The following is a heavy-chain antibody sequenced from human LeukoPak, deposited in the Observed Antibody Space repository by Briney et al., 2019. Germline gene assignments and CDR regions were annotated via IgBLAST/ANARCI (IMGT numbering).Heavy chain of an antibody. CDR1: GFTFSSYS. V-gene: IGHV3-21*01. CDR2: IDSSSSYI. Sequence: GGSLRLSCAASGFTFSSYSLSWLRHAPGKGLEWVSSIDSSSSYIFYADSVKGRFTMSRDNAKNSLYLQMNSLRVEDTAVYYCARSVMVIGTTRGSDYWGLGTLVTVS. D-gene: IGHD2/OR15-2a*01. J-gene: IGHJ4*02. CDR3: ARSVMVIGTTRGSDY.